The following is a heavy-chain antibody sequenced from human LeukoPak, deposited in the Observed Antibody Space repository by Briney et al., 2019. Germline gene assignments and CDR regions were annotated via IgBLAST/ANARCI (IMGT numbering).Heavy chain of an antibody. D-gene: IGHD4-17*01. J-gene: IGHJ1*01. CDR3: ARSISYGDYSPEYFQH. CDR2: ISSSSSYI. V-gene: IGHV3-21*01. CDR1: GFTFSSHS. Sequence: PGGSLRLSCAASGFTFSSHSMNWVRQAPGKGLEWVSSISSSSSYIYYADSVKGRFTISRDNAKNSLYLQMNSLRAEDTAVYYCARSISYGDYSPEYFQHWGQGTLVTVSS.